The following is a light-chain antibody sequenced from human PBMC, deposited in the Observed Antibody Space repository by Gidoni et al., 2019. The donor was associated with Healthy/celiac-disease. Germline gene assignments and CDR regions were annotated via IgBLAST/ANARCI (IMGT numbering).Light chain of an antibody. Sequence: QPVLKQPPSVSGAPGQKVTISCTGSSSNIGTGYDVHWYQQLPGTAPKLLIYGNSNRPSGVPDRFSGSKSGTSASLAITGLQTEDEADYYCQSYDSSLTGSVVFGGGTKLTVL. V-gene: IGLV1-40*01. J-gene: IGLJ2*01. CDR1: SSNIGTGYD. CDR2: GNS. CDR3: QSYDSSLTGSVV.